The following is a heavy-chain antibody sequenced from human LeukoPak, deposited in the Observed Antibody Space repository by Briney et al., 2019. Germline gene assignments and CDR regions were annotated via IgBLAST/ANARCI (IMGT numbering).Heavy chain of an antibody. J-gene: IGHJ4*02. CDR1: GGSFSGYC. Sequence: SETLSLTCAVYGGSFSGYCWSWIRQPPGKGLEWIREINHSGSTNYNPSLKSRVTISVDTSKNQFSLKLSSVTAADTAVYYCARGSYDSSGYYPWYFDYWGQGTLVTVSS. V-gene: IGHV4-34*01. D-gene: IGHD3-22*01. CDR3: ARGSYDSSGYYPWYFDY. CDR2: INHSGST.